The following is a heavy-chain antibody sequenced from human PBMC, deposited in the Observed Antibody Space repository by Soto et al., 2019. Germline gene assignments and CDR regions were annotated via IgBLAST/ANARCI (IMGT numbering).Heavy chain of an antibody. V-gene: IGHV4-59*01. CDR1: GGSINTYY. J-gene: IGHJ4*02. Sequence: SSETLSLSCAVSGGSINTYYWSWFRQPRGKGLEWIGNIHHSGSTNYNPSLNSRVTISIDTSKNKLSLWLNSVTAADTAVYYCERKDYDSRIDFWGQGTLVTVSS. D-gene: IGHD3-22*01. CDR2: IHHSGST. CDR3: ERKDYDSRIDF.